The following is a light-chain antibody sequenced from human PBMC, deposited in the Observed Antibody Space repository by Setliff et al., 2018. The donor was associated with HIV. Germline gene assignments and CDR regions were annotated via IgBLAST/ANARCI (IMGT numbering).Light chain of an antibody. J-gene: IGKJ4*01. Sequence: DIVMTQSPDSLAVPLGERATINCKSSQSVLSSSNNKNYLAWYQQKPGQPPKLLIYWASTRESGVPDRFSGSGSGTDFTLTISSLQAEDVAVYYCQQYYSIPVTFGGGTKV. CDR1: QSVLSSSNNKNY. V-gene: IGKV4-1*01. CDR2: WAS. CDR3: QQYYSIPVT.